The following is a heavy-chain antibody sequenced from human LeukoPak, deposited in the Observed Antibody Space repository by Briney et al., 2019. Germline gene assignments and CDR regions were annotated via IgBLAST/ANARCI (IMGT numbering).Heavy chain of an antibody. D-gene: IGHD3-10*01. CDR3: AREWFGELLPSYYFDY. J-gene: IGHJ4*02. CDR1: GGSISSYY. CDR2: IYTSGST. V-gene: IGHV4-4*07. Sequence: PSETLSLTCTVSGGSISSYYWSWIRQPAGEGLEWIGRIYTSGSTNYNPSLKSRVPMSVDTSKNQFSLKLSSVTAADTAVYYCAREWFGELLPSYYFDYWGQGTLVTVSS.